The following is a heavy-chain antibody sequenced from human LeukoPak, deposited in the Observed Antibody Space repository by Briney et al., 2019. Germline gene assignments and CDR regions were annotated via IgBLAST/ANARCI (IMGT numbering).Heavy chain of an antibody. V-gene: IGHV3-21*01. Sequence: GRSLRLSCAASGFTFSSYSINWVRQAPGKGLEWVSSISCSSSYIYYADSVKGRFTISRDNAKNSLSLQMNSLRAEDTAVYYCARDSSRGAARLDYWGQGTLVTVSS. CDR3: ARDSSRGAARLDY. D-gene: IGHD3-10*01. CDR2: ISCSSSYI. CDR1: GFTFSSYS. J-gene: IGHJ4*02.